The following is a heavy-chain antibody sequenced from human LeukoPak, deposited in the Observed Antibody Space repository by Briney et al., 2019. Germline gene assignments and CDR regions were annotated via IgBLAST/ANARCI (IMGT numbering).Heavy chain of an antibody. CDR1: GGSIGSSSYY. CDR3: ARSRWLQLPFDY. V-gene: IGHV4-39*01. Sequence: SETLSLTCTVSGGSIGSSSYYWGWIRQPPGKGLEWIGSIYYSGSTYYNPSLKSRVTISVDTSKNQFSLKLSSVTAADTAVYYCARSRWLQLPFDYWGQGTLVTVSS. CDR2: IYYSGST. D-gene: IGHD5-24*01. J-gene: IGHJ4*02.